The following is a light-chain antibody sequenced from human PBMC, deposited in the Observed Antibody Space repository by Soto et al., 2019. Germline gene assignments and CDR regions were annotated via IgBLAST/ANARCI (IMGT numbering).Light chain of an antibody. CDR2: GAS. Sequence: EMVMTQSPVTLSVSPGESATLSCRASQSVISNLAWYQQKPGQAPRLLIYGASSRATGIPDRFSGSASGTDFTLTISSLEPEDFAIYYCQQRNYWQVTFGQGTRLEIK. V-gene: IGKV3D-11*02. CDR3: QQRNYWQVT. CDR1: QSVISN. J-gene: IGKJ5*01.